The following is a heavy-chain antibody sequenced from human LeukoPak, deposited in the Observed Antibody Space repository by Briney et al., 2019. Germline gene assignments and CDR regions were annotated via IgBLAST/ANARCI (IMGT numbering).Heavy chain of an antibody. Sequence: TLSLTCTVSGGSISSGSYYWSWIRQPAGKGLEWIGRIYTSGSTNYNPSLKSRVTISVDTSKNQFSLKLSSVTAADTAVYYCARVLNELLFDYWGQGTLVTVSS. D-gene: IGHD1-26*01. CDR3: ARVLNELLFDY. V-gene: IGHV4-61*02. J-gene: IGHJ4*02. CDR1: GGSISSGSYY. CDR2: IYTSGST.